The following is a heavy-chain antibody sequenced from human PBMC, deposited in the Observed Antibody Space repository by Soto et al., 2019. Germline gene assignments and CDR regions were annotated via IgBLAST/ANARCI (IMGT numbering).Heavy chain of an antibody. CDR3: ARERWLQLAHYYYCGMDV. J-gene: IGHJ6*02. V-gene: IGHV1-18*01. D-gene: IGHD5-12*01. Sequence: GASVKVSCKASGYTFTSYGISWVRQAPGQGLEWMGWISAYNGNTNYAQKLQGRVTMTTDTSTSTAYMELRSLRSDDTAVYYCARERWLQLAHYYYCGMDVWGQGTTVTVSS. CDR1: GYTFTSYG. CDR2: ISAYNGNT.